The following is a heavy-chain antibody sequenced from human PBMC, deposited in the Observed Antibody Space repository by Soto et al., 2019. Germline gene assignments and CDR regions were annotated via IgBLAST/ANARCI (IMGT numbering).Heavy chain of an antibody. CDR1: GGSFSGYY. J-gene: IGHJ6*02. CDR2: INHSGST. D-gene: IGHD3-3*01. Sequence: SETLSLTCAVNGGSFSGYYWTWLRQPPGKGLEWIGEINHSGSTDYNPALKSRVMMSVDTSKNQFSLRVSSVTAADTAVYYCARARFDSWSHIYYGLDVWGQGTTVTVSS. V-gene: IGHV4-34*01. CDR3: ARARFDSWSHIYYGLDV.